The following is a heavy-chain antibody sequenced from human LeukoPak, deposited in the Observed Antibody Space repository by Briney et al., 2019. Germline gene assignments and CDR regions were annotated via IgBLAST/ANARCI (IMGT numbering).Heavy chain of an antibody. J-gene: IGHJ5*02. CDR3: ARGFAGNP. CDR1: GFVFSTFW. CDR2: TNGDGTIT. Sequence: GGSLRLSCAASGFVFSTFWMHWVRQAPGKGLVWVSRTNGDGTITNYADSVEGRFTISRDNAKNALYLQMNSLRVEDTAVYYCARGFAGNPWGQGTLVTVSS. V-gene: IGHV3-74*01. D-gene: IGHD6-13*01.